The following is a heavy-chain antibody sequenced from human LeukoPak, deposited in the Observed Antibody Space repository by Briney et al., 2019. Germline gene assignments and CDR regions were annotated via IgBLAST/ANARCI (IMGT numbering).Heavy chain of an antibody. CDR1: GGSISSYY. CDR3: ARIEWYYYDSSGFGPFDY. D-gene: IGHD3-22*01. CDR2: IYYSGST. J-gene: IGHJ4*02. V-gene: IGHV4-59*01. Sequence: SETLSLTCTVSGGSISSYYWSWIRQPPGKGLEWIGYIYYSGSTNYNPSLKSRVTISVDTSKNQFSLKLSSVTAADTAVYYCARIEWYYYDSSGFGPFDYWGQGTLVTVSS.